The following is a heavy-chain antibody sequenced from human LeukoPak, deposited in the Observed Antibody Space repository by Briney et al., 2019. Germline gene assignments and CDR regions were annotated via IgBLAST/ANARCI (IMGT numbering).Heavy chain of an antibody. V-gene: IGHV4-39*01. J-gene: IGHJ2*01. CDR1: GGSISSSSYY. D-gene: IGHD4-17*01. CDR2: IFYSGST. Sequence: SSETLSLTCTISGGSISSSSYYWGWIRQPPGKGLEWIGSIFYSGSTYYNPSLKSRVTISVDTSKNQFSLTLTSVTAADTAVYYCARPATVTTSFWYFDLWGRGTQVTVSS. CDR3: ARPATVTTSFWYFDL.